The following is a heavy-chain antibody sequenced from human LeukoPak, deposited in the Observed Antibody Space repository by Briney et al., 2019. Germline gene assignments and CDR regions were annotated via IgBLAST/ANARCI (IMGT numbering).Heavy chain of an antibody. V-gene: IGHV3-30*04. CDR3: ARADFYGSGSHSPEGFDY. Sequence: GGSLRLSCAASGFTFSDYAMHWVRQAPGKGLEWVAFISYDGSNTYYADSVKGRFTISRDSSKNTLYLQMSSLRAEDTAVYYCARADFYGSGSHSPEGFDYWGQGTLVIVSS. CDR2: ISYDGSNT. CDR1: GFTFSDYA. D-gene: IGHD3-10*01. J-gene: IGHJ4*02.